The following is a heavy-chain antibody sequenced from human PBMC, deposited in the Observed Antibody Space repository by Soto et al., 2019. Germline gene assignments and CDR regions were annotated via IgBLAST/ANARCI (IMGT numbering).Heavy chain of an antibody. Sequence: PSETLSLTCAVSGGSISGSYYYWAWLRQSPGKGPEWIGSVFYTGFTSYNPSLKSRVTISVDTSKNQFSLKLSSVTAADTAVYYCARLRLGELSLSSPYYYYYGMDVWGQGTTVTVSS. CDR1: GGSISGSYYY. J-gene: IGHJ6*02. V-gene: IGHV4-39*07. CDR3: ARLRLGELSLSSPYYYYYGMDV. D-gene: IGHD3-16*02. CDR2: VFYTGFT.